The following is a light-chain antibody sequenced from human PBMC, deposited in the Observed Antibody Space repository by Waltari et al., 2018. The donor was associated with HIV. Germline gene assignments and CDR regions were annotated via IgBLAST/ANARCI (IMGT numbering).Light chain of an antibody. CDR1: SYNIGAGYD. J-gene: IGLJ2*01. CDR3: QSFDSSLTTSGVI. CDR2: ADI. V-gene: IGLV1-40*01. Sequence: QSVLTQPPSVSGAPGQRVTISCTGSSYNIGAGYDVHWYQQLPGTAPKLVIHADINRPSGIPDRFSGSKSGYSASLAITGLQAEDEADYYCQSFDSSLTTSGVIFGGGTKLTVL.